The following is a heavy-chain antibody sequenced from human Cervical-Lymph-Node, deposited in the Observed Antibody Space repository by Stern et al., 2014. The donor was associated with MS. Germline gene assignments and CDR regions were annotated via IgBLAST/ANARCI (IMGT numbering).Heavy chain of an antibody. Sequence: QVQLVQSGAEVRKPGASVKVSCKASGYTFTDYYLHWVRQAPGQGLEWLGWINHHSGDTNYARQLHDRATLTRNTSITAAYMELGGLTSDDTAVFYCARTNYDLLTGFFIQNWGQGTLVIVSS. CDR1: GYTFTDYY. D-gene: IGHD3-9*01. CDR3: ARTNYDLLTGFFIQN. J-gene: IGHJ4*02. V-gene: IGHV1-2*02. CDR2: INHHSGDT.